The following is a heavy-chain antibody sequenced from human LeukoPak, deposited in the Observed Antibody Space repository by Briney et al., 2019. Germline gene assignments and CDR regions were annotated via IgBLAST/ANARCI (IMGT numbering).Heavy chain of an antibody. V-gene: IGHV3-23*01. CDR2: ISGSGGST. J-gene: IGHJ4*02. Sequence: GGSLRLSCAASGFTVSSNYMSWVRQAPGKGLEWVSAISGSGGSTYYADSVKGRFTISRDNSKNTLYLQMNSLRAEDTAVYYCAKRSLTMVRGVSPLDYWGQGTLVTVSS. CDR1: GFTVSSNY. CDR3: AKRSLTMVRGVSPLDY. D-gene: IGHD3-10*01.